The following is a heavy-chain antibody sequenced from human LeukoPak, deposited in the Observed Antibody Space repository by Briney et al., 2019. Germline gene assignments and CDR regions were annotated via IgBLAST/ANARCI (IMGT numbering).Heavy chain of an antibody. J-gene: IGHJ4*02. D-gene: IGHD3-9*01. V-gene: IGHV4-39*07. Sequence: SGTLSLTCTVSGGSISSSSYYWGWIRQPPGKGLEWIGSIYYSGSTYYNPSLKSRVTISVDTSKNQFSLKLSSVTAADTAVYYCARQDYDILTGYPYYFDYWGQGTLVTVSS. CDR2: IYYSGST. CDR1: GGSISSSSYY. CDR3: ARQDYDILTGYPYYFDY.